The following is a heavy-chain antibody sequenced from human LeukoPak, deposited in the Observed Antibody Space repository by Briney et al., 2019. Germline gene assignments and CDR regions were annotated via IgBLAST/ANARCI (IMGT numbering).Heavy chain of an antibody. V-gene: IGHV4-31*03. CDR2: IYYSGST. CDR1: GGSISSGGYY. D-gene: IGHD3-10*01. Sequence: SQTLSLTCTVSGGSISSGGYYWSWIRQHPGKGLEWIGYIYYSGSTYYNPSLKSRVTISVDTSKNQFSLKLSSVTAADTAVYSCAQLYGSGSYFDYWGQGPLVTVSS. J-gene: IGHJ4*02. CDR3: AQLYGSGSYFDY.